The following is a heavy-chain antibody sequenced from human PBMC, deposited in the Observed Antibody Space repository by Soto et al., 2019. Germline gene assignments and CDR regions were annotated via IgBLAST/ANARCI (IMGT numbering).Heavy chain of an antibody. D-gene: IGHD6-6*01. J-gene: IGHJ6*02. V-gene: IGHV1-69*13. Sequence: SVKVSCKASGGTFRSYARSWVRQAPGQGLEWMGGISPIFGTANYAQKFQGRVTITADESTSTAYMELSSLRSEDTAVYYCARDPSMAHPYGMDVWGQGTTVTVSS. CDR2: ISPIFGTA. CDR1: GGTFRSYA. CDR3: ARDPSMAHPYGMDV.